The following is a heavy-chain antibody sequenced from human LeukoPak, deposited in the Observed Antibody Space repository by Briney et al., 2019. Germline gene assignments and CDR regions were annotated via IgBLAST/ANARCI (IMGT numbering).Heavy chain of an antibody. CDR2: ISYDGSNK. D-gene: IGHD3-10*01. CDR3: AKDYGWFGELLS. J-gene: IGHJ4*02. Sequence: PGGSQRLSCAASGFTFSSYGMHWVRQAPGKELEWVAVISYDGSNKYYADSVKGRFTISRDNSKNTLYLQMNSLRAEDTAVYYCAKDYGWFGELLSWGQGTLVTVSS. CDR1: GFTFSSYG. V-gene: IGHV3-30*18.